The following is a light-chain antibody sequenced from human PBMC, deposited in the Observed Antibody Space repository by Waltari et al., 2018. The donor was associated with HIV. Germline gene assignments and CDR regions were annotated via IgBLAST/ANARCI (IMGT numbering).Light chain of an antibody. CDR1: QSVGSN. CDR2: SAS. V-gene: IGKV3-15*01. CDR3: QQYINWPPWS. J-gene: IGKJ1*01. Sequence: EIVMQQSPATLSVSPWERVTLSCRASQSVGSNLAWYQRKPGRAPSRLVYSASTRATGTPARVSGSGSGTEFTLTISSLQSEDFAVYYCQQYINWPPWSFGQGTKVEIK.